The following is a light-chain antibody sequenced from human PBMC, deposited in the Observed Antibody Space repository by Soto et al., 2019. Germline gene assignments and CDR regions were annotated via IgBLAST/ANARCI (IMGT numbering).Light chain of an antibody. CDR3: QRYGTSPQT. Sequence: EIVLTTTPATLSLSPGERATLSCGASHIVSSDFVAWYQQKPGLAPRLLIFDASRRAPGIPDRFSGSGSGTDFTLTISRLEPEDFAVYYCQRYGTSPQTFGQGTKVDIK. V-gene: IGKV3D-20*01. J-gene: IGKJ1*01. CDR2: DAS. CDR1: HIVSSDF.